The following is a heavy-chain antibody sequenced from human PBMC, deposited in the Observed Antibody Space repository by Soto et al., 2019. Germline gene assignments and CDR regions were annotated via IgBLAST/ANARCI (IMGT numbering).Heavy chain of an antibody. CDR2: INPGNGNT. CDR1: GYTFTNYA. Sequence: ASVKVSCKASGYTFTNYAMHWVRQAPGQRLEWMGWINPGNGNTKYSQKLQGRVTITRDTSASTAYMELSSLRSEDAAVYHCARSEGGGRMVTSFDYWGQGTLVTVSS. D-gene: IGHD5-18*01. J-gene: IGHJ4*02. CDR3: ARSEGGGRMVTSFDY. V-gene: IGHV1-3*01.